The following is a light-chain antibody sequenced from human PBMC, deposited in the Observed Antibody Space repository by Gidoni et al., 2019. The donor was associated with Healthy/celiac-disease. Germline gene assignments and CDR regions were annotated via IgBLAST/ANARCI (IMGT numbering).Light chain of an antibody. CDR3: QSYDSSLSGPVV. V-gene: IGLV1-40*01. CDR1: SSNIGAGYD. J-gene: IGLJ2*01. Sequence: QSVLTQPPSVSEAPGQRVTISCTGSSSNIGAGYDVHWYQQLPGTAPKLLIYGNSNRPSGVPDRFSGSKSGTSGSLAITGLQAEDEADYYCQSYDSSLSGPVVFGGGTKLTVL. CDR2: GNS.